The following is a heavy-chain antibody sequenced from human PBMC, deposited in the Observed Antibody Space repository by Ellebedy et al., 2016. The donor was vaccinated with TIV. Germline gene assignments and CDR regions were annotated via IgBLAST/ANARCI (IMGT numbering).Heavy chain of an antibody. CDR3: AKDLAGPKDY. J-gene: IGHJ4*02. CDR1: GFTFTAYW. V-gene: IGHV3-74*01. D-gene: IGHD6-25*01. CDR2: ADHDGTGT. Sequence: GESLKISCAASGFTFTAYWMHWVRQAPGKGLVWVSRADHDGTGTAYADSVKGRFTISRDNAKNTVSLQMNSLRAEDTAVYYCAKDLAGPKDYWGQGTLVTVSS.